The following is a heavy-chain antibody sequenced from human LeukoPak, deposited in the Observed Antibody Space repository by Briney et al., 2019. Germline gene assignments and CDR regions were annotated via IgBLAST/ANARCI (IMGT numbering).Heavy chain of an antibody. CDR1: GGTFSSYA. Sequence: ASVKVSCKASGGTFSSYAISWVRQAPGQGLEWMGGIIPIFGTANYAQKFQGRVTITADESTSTAYMELSSLRSEDTAVYYCARGYCSSTSCYTGEFDYYYYYMDVWGKGTTVTVSS. D-gene: IGHD2-2*02. J-gene: IGHJ6*03. CDR2: IIPIFGTA. CDR3: ARGYCSSTSCYTGEFDYYYYYMDV. V-gene: IGHV1-69*13.